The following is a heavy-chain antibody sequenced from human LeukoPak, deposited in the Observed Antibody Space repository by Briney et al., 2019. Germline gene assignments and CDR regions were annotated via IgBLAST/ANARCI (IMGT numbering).Heavy chain of an antibody. CDR2: ISWNSGSI. Sequence: GGSLRLSCAASGFTFDDYAMHWVRQAPGKGLEWVSGISWNSGSIGYADSVKGRFTISRDNAKNSLYLQMNSLRAEDTAVYYCAKYPLPGYCSSTSCYFDYWGQGTLVTVSS. CDR1: GFTFDDYA. D-gene: IGHD2-2*01. J-gene: IGHJ4*02. V-gene: IGHV3-9*01. CDR3: AKYPLPGYCSSTSCYFDY.